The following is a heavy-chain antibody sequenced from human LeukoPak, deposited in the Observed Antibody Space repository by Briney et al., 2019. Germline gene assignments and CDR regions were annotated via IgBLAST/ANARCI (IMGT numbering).Heavy chain of an antibody. CDR1: GFTFDDYS. Sequence: GGSLRLSCAASGFTFDDYSMHWVRQAPGKGLEWVSLISWDGGSTYYADSVKGRFTISRDNSKNTLYLQMNSLRAEDTAVYYCAKGEGASPPDYWGKGTTVTVSS. CDR3: AKGEGASPPDY. D-gene: IGHD4-11*01. V-gene: IGHV3-43*01. CDR2: ISWDGGST. J-gene: IGHJ6*04.